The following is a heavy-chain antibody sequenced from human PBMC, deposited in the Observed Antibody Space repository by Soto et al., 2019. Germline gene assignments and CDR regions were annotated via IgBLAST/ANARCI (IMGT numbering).Heavy chain of an antibody. V-gene: IGHV3-53*01. CDR2: IYSGGGT. J-gene: IGHJ6*02. CDR1: GFTVSNNY. D-gene: IGHD3-10*01. CDR3: ARAGSGTYFVYNYGMDV. Sequence: LRLSCAASGFTVSNNYMSWVRQAPGKGLEWVAVIYSGGGTYYADSVKGRFTISRDNSRNTLYLQLNSLRAEDTAVYYCARAGSGTYFVYNYGMDVWGQGTTVPVSS.